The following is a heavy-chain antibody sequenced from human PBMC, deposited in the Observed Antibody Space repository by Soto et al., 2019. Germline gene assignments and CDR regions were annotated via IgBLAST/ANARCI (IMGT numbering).Heavy chain of an antibody. J-gene: IGHJ4*02. CDR1: GNTVPNYA. CDR3: AADRTYCGGDCYVD. V-gene: IGHV1-3*01. CDR2: INAGNGNT. Sequence: ASVKVSCKASGNTVPNYAIHWVRQAPGQRLEWMGWINAGNGNTKYSQKFQGRVTITRDTSASTAYMELSSLRSEDTAVYYCAADRTYCGGDCYVDWGQGTLVTVSS. D-gene: IGHD2-21*02.